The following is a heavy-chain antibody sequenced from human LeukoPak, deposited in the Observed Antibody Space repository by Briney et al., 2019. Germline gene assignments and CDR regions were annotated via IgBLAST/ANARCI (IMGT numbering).Heavy chain of an antibody. CDR2: ISANNGNT. D-gene: IGHD3-9*01. Sequence: GASVKVSCKASGYTFTSYDISWVRQAPGQGLEWMGWISANNGNTKYAQKLQDRVTMTRDTSTSTAYMELRSLGSDDTAVYYCAREGEGYILSGYSYWGQGTLVTVSS. CDR3: AREGEGYILSGYSY. V-gene: IGHV1-18*01. CDR1: GYTFTSYD. J-gene: IGHJ4*02.